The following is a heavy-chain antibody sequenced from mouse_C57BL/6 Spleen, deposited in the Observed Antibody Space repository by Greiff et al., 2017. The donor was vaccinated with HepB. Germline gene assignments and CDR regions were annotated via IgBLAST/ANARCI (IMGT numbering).Heavy chain of an antibody. J-gene: IGHJ3*01. V-gene: IGHV1-81*01. D-gene: IGHD3-2*02. CDR2: IYPRSGNT. CDR3: ARRGTAQGQAWFAY. Sequence: VQLQQYGAELARPGASVKLFCKASGYTFTSYGISWVKQSTGQGLEWIGEIYPRSGNTYYNEKFRGKATLTADKSSSTAYVELRSLTSEDSAVYFCARRGTAQGQAWFAYWGQGTLVTVSA. CDR1: GYTFTSYG.